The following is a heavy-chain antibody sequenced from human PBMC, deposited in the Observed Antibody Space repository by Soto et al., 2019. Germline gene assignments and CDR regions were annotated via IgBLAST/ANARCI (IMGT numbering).Heavy chain of an antibody. CDR2: VHPNSGGT. CDR1: GYTFSVYH. J-gene: IGHJ6*02. D-gene: IGHD5-12*01. Sequence: VASVKVSCKASGYTFSVYHMHWVRQAPGQGLEWMGWVHPNSGGTNYAQSFEGRVTMTRDTSINTAYMELSRLTSDDTAVYYCAQDLRTGMDVWGPGTQVTVSS. CDR3: AQDLRTGMDV. V-gene: IGHV1-2*02.